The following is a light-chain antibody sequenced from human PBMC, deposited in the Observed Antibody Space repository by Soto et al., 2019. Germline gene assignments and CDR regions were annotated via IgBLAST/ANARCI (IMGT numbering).Light chain of an antibody. Sequence: DIQMTQSPSTRSASVGDRVTITCRASQSINDWVAWYQQKPGRAPKFLIYKASNLESGVPSRFSGSGSGTEFTLTISSLQPDDFATYYCQHWHGFSWTFGQGTKVEIK. CDR1: QSINDW. V-gene: IGKV1-5*03. CDR3: QHWHGFSWT. CDR2: KAS. J-gene: IGKJ1*01.